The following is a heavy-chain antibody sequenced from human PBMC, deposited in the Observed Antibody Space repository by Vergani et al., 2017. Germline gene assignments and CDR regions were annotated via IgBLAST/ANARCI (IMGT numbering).Heavy chain of an antibody. V-gene: IGHV1-2*02. Sequence: QVQLVQSGAEVKKPGASVKVSCKASGYTFTGYYMHWVRQAPGQGLEWMGWINPNSGGTNYAQKFQGRVTMTRDTSISTAYMELSRLRSDDTAVYYCARRSPTPNYYYCCMDVWGQGTTVTVSS. CDR2: INPNSGGT. CDR3: ARRSPTPNYYYCCMDV. J-gene: IGHJ6*02. CDR1: GYTFTGYY. D-gene: IGHD4-23*01.